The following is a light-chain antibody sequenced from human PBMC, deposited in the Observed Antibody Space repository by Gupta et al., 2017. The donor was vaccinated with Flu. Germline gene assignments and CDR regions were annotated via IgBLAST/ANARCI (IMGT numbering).Light chain of an antibody. CDR3: QQYNSYSIT. CDR2: KAS. Sequence: DAQMTQSPSTLSASVGDRVTITCRASRSISIWLAWYQQKPGKAPKLLIYKASDLESGVPSRFSGSGSGTEFTLTISSLQPDDFATYYCQQYNSYSITFGQGTRLEIK. J-gene: IGKJ5*01. V-gene: IGKV1-5*03. CDR1: RSISIW.